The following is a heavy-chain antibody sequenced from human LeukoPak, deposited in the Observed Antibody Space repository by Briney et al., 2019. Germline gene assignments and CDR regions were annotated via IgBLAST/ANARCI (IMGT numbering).Heavy chain of an antibody. CDR3: ARGPRSSWLLYFQH. CDR1: GGSFSGYY. V-gene: IGHV4-34*01. D-gene: IGHD6-13*01. CDR2: INHSGST. J-gene: IGHJ1*01. Sequence: PSETLSLTCAVYGGSFSGYYWSWIRQPPGKGLEWIGEINHSGSTNYSPSLKSRVTISVDTSKNQFSLKLSSVTAADTAVYYCARGPRSSWLLYFQHWGQGTLVTVSS.